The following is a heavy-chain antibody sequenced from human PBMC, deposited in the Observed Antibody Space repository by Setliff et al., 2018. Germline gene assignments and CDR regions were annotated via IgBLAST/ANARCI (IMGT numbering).Heavy chain of an antibody. CDR3: ARTCSGSGCYAGLES. Sequence: PGGSLRLSCAASGFTFSSYTMNWVRQAPGQGLEWASSIDSSSTWNYYADSVKGRFTISRDNAKNSLYLQMNSLRAEDTAVYYCARTCSGSGCYAGLESWGQGTPVTVSS. D-gene: IGHD2-15*01. J-gene: IGHJ4*02. CDR1: GFTFSSYT. V-gene: IGHV3-21*01. CDR2: IDSSSTWN.